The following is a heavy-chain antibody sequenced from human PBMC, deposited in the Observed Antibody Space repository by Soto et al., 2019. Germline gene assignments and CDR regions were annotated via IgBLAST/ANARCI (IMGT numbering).Heavy chain of an antibody. V-gene: IGHV3-48*03. J-gene: IGHJ4*02. CDR3: ARQIVAGGYFDY. D-gene: IGHD2-21*01. CDR2: ISTGNVI. CDR1: GFFFSGFE. Sequence: PGGSLRLSCVASGFFFSGFEMSWVRQAPGKGLEWISYISTGNVIYQADSVRGRFTISRDDAKNSLSLQMNSLTAEDTAVYYCARQIVAGGYFDYWGQGTVVTVSS.